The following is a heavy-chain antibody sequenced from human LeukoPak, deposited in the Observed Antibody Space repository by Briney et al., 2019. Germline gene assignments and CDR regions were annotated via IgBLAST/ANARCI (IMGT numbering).Heavy chain of an antibody. Sequence: GSLRLSCAASGFTFSSYAMSWVRQAPGKGLEWVSAISGSGGSTYYADSVKGRFTISRDNSKNTLYLQMNSLRAEDTAVYYCAKDPAGRNYFDYWGQGTLVTVSS. V-gene: IGHV3-23*01. CDR3: AKDPAGRNYFDY. CDR1: GFTFSSYA. J-gene: IGHJ4*02. CDR2: ISGSGGST.